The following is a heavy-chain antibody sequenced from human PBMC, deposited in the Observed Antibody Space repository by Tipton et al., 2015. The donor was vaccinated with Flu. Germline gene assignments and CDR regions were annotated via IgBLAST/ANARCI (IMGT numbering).Heavy chain of an antibody. CDR3: ARRYCSSTSCTHDY. CDR2: ISSSGTTI. J-gene: IGHJ4*02. CDR1: GFIFRSYE. V-gene: IGHV3-48*03. D-gene: IGHD2-2*01. Sequence: SLRLSCAASGFIFRSYEMNWVRQAPGKGLEWVSYISSSGTTIYYADSVKGRFTISRDNAKNSLYLQMNSLRAEDTAVYYCARRYCSSTSCTHDYWGQGPLATVPA.